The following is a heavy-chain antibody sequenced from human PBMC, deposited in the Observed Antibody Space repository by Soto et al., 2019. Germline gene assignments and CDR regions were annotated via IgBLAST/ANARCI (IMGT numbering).Heavy chain of an antibody. Sequence: SETLSLTCTVSGGSISSYYWSWIRQPPGKGLEWIGYIYYSGSTNYNPSLKSRVTISVDTSKNQFSLKLSSVTAADTAVYYCATLGIAAAGLHYYYYMDVWGKGTTVTVSS. CDR2: IYYSGST. D-gene: IGHD6-13*01. J-gene: IGHJ6*03. CDR1: GGSISSYY. CDR3: ATLGIAAAGLHYYYYMDV. V-gene: IGHV4-59*01.